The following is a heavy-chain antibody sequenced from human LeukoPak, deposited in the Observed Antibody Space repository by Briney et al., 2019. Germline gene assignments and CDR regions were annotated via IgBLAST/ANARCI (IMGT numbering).Heavy chain of an antibody. J-gene: IGHJ5*02. Sequence: GGSLRLSCAASGFTFSSYAMSWVRQAPGKGLEWVSAIRGSGGSTYYADSVKGRSTISRDNSKNTLYLQMNSLRAEDTAVYYCAKANKGYFPYNWFDPWGQGTLVTVSS. CDR2: IRGSGGST. CDR3: AKANKGYFPYNWFDP. D-gene: IGHD3-22*01. CDR1: GFTFSSYA. V-gene: IGHV3-23*01.